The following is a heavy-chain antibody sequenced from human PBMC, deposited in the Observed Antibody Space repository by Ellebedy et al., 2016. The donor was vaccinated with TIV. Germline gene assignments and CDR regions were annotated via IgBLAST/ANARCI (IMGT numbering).Heavy chain of an antibody. Sequence: GGSLRLSCTASGFTFSNYWMTWVRQAPGKGLEWVANIKQDGSEKYYVDSVKGRFSISRDNAKSLLYVQMNSLRDEDTAVYYCARDQWLGRAYYFDSWGQGTLVTVSS. CDR2: IKQDGSEK. CDR1: GFTFSNYW. J-gene: IGHJ4*02. V-gene: IGHV3-7*01. CDR3: ARDQWLGRAYYFDS. D-gene: IGHD6-19*01.